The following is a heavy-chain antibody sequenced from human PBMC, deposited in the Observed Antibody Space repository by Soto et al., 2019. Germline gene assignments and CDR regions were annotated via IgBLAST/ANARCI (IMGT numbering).Heavy chain of an antibody. J-gene: IGHJ4*02. D-gene: IGHD2-2*01. CDR2: IYYTGTT. CDR3: ARKQRKPAAIWN. CDR1: GYSINSNNW. Sequence: SETLSLTCVASGYSINSNNWWGCIRQPPGKGLEWIGDIYYTGTTYYNPSLKSRVTMSVDTAKDQFSLRLSSVTAVDTAVYYCARKQRKPAAIWNWGQGTLVTVSS. V-gene: IGHV4-28*01.